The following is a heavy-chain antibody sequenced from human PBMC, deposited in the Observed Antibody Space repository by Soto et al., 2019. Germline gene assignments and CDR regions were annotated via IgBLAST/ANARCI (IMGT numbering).Heavy chain of an antibody. J-gene: IGHJ5*02. Sequence: GASVKVSCKASGYTFTGYYMHWVRQAPGQGLEWMGWINPNSGGTNYAQKFQGWVTMTRDTSISTAYMELSRLRSDDTAVFYCGRAQPPPEVLQNSYYDYVWGSYPHAWFDPWGQGTLVTVSS. V-gene: IGHV1-2*04. CDR2: INPNSGGT. CDR3: GRAQPPPEVLQNSYYDYVWGSYPHAWFDP. CDR1: GYTFTGYY. D-gene: IGHD3-16*02.